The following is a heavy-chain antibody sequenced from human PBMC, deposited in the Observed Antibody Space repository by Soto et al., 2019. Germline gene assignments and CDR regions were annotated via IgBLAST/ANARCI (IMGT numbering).Heavy chain of an antibody. CDR3: AAELGFGKLSVV. V-gene: IGHV1-69*01. Sequence: QVQVVQSGVEVRRPGSSVKVSCKASGDTFKNGVISWVRQAPGQGLEWMGGIIPLFGTTDFAKRFQGRRTITTDESTTTAYMELSRLKSEDPATYYCAAELGFGKLSVVWGQGTTVIVSS. CDR1: GDTFKNGV. CDR2: IIPLFGTT. D-gene: IGHD3-10*01. J-gene: IGHJ6*02.